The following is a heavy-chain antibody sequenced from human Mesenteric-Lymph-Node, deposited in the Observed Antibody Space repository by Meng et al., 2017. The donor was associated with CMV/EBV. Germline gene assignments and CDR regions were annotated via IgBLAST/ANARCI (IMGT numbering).Heavy chain of an antibody. CDR2: TYYRSKWYS. CDR1: GDSVSSNGAA. V-gene: IGHV6-1*01. J-gene: IGHJ4*02. Sequence: LSLTCVISGDSVSSNGAAWNWIRQSPSRGLEWLGRTYYRSKWYSDYAVSVKSRITINPDTSKNQFSLQLNSVTPEDTAVYYCAREDNGSESYWAFDYWGQGTLVTVSS. D-gene: IGHD3-10*01. CDR3: AREDNGSESYWAFDY.